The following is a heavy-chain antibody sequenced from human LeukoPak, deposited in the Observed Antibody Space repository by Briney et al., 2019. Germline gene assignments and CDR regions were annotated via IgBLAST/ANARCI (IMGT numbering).Heavy chain of an antibody. CDR2: INHSGST. Sequence: SETLSLTCAVYGGSFSGYYWSWIRQPPGKGLEWIGEINHSGSTNYNPSLKSRVTTSVDTSKNQFSLKLSSVTAADTAVYYCARGPNVLLWFGELPPFDYWGQGTLVTVSS. V-gene: IGHV4-34*01. CDR1: GGSFSGYY. CDR3: ARGPNVLLWFGELPPFDY. J-gene: IGHJ4*02. D-gene: IGHD3-10*01.